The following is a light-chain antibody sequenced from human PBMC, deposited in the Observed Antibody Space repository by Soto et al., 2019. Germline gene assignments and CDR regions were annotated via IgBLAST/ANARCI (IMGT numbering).Light chain of an antibody. CDR2: DAS. CDR3: QEYGSSRT. V-gene: IGKV3-20*01. Sequence: EIVLTQSPGTLSLSPGERATLSCRASQSVSSNYLAWYQQRPGQAPRPLIYDASSRATGIPDRFSGSGSGTDFTLTISRLEPEDFAVYYCQEYGSSRTFGQGTKVDIK. J-gene: IGKJ1*01. CDR1: QSVSSNY.